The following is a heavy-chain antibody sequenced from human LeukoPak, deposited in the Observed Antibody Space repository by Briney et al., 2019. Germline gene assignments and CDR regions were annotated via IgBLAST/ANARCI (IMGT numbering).Heavy chain of an antibody. CDR1: GFTVSSNY. D-gene: IGHD4-17*01. Sequence: GGSLRLSCAASGFTVSSNYMSWVRQAPGKGLDWVSVIYSGGSTYYADSVKGRFTISRHNSKNTLYLQMNSLRAEDTAVYYCARATVTTSSYGMDVWGQGTTVTVSS. J-gene: IGHJ6*02. CDR3: ARATVTTSSYGMDV. CDR2: IYSGGST. V-gene: IGHV3-53*04.